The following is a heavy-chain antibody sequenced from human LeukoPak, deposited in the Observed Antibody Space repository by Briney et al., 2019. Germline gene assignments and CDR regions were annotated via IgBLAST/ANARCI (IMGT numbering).Heavy chain of an antibody. CDR1: GFTFSDYY. J-gene: IGHJ6*02. V-gene: IGHV3-11*01. D-gene: IGHD4-17*01. CDR2: ISSSGSTI. Sequence: GGSLRLSCAASGFTFSDYYMSWIRQAPGKGLEWVSYISSSGSTIYYADSVKGRFTISRDNAKNSLYLQMNSLRAEDTAVYYCARRAALLNYGDYAPSPYYYYYGMDVWGQGTTVTVSS. CDR3: ARRAALLNYGDYAPSPYYYYYGMDV.